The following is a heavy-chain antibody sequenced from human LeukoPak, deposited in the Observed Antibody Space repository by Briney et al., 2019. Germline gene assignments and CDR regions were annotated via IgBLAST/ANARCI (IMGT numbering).Heavy chain of an antibody. J-gene: IGHJ4*02. Sequence: GASVKVSCKASGYTFTGYYMHWVRQAPGQGLEWMGWINPNSGGTNYAQQFQGRVTMTRDTSISTYYMELSRLISGDTAVYYCAREGYCRGGSCLDYWGQGALVTVSS. CDR3: AREGYCRGGSCLDY. CDR2: INPNSGGT. V-gene: IGHV1-2*02. CDR1: GYTFTGYY. D-gene: IGHD2-15*01.